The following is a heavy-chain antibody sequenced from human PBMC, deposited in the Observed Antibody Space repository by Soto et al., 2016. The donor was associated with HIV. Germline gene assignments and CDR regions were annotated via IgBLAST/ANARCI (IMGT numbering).Heavy chain of an antibody. CDR1: GFTFSNFW. CDR2: INTDGSET. CDR3: VKVEGYFSPSAS. V-gene: IGHV3-74*01. Sequence: EVQLMEAGGRLVQPGGSLRLSCTASGFTFSNFWMHWVRQVPGKGLAWVSRINTDGSETEYADYVKGRFTVSRDNVNNKLYLQMDSLRGEDTAVYYCVKVEGYFSPSASWGQGTLVTVSS. D-gene: IGHD2-15*01. J-gene: IGHJ4*02.